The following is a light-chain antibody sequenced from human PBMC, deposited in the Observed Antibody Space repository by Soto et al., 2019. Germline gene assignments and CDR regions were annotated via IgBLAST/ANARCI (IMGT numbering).Light chain of an antibody. CDR2: KAS. CDR1: RSISSW. J-gene: IGKJ1*01. CDR3: QQYQSYWT. Sequence: IQMTQSPSTLSASVGDRVTITCRASRSISSWLAWYQHKPGKAPKVLISKASTLESGVPSRFSGSGFGTDFTLSISSLQPDDFSTYYCQQYQSYWTFGQGTKVEMK. V-gene: IGKV1-5*03.